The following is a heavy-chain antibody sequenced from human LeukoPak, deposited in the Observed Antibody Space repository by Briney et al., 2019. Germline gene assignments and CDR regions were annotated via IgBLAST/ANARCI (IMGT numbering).Heavy chain of an antibody. J-gene: IGHJ4*02. D-gene: IGHD3-10*01. CDR1: DSSFRSHD. Sequence: AGVSLRLSCAASDSSFRSHDMSWVRQTLEKGLEWVSSIAGDGASFDADSVRGRFTISRDKSQNILYLQMNSLRADDTAIYYCAKGPNFGSWRAVDYWGQGSLVTVSS. V-gene: IGHV3-23*01. CDR2: IAGDGAS. CDR3: AKGPNFGSWRAVDY.